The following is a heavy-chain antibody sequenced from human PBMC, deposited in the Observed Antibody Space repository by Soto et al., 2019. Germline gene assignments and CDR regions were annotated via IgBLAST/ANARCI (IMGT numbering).Heavy chain of an antibody. CDR2: INPATGAA. CDR1: GYPVTAYY. CDR3: AKGGGVGVAGSAAFDM. J-gene: IGHJ3*02. D-gene: IGHD3-3*01. V-gene: IGHV1-2*02. Sequence: QLHLVQSGAVVKKPGASVTVSCSASGYPVTAYYMHWVRQAPGRGLEWMGGINPATGAAKYTQTFQWRDTLTRDKSPRTVFNAPGCIEAKDPALFYCAKGGGVGVAGSAAFDMWGQGTLVTVSS.